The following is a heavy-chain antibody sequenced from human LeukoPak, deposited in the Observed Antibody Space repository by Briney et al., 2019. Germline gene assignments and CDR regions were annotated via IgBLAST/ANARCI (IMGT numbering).Heavy chain of an antibody. CDR1: GGTFSSYA. V-gene: IGHV1-69*04. CDR2: IIPIFGIA. J-gene: IGHJ4*02. D-gene: IGHD6-19*01. Sequence: SVKVSCMASGGTFSSYAISWVRQAPGQGLEWMGRIIPIFGIANYAQKFQGRVTITADKSTSTAYMELSSLRSEDTAVYYCARRKQWLDPYFDYWGQGTLVTVSS. CDR3: ARRKQWLDPYFDY.